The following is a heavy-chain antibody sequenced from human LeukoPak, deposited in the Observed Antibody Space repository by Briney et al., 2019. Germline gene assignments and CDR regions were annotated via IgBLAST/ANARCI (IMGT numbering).Heavy chain of an antibody. J-gene: IGHJ4*02. Sequence: PGGSLRLSCSASRFSFRNYAMHWVRQAPGKGLEYVSAIDNYGDGTYYADSVKGRFTFSRDISKNTLYLQMSSLRAEDTAVYYCVKMDSRVYWGQGTLVIVSS. CDR3: VKMDSRVY. V-gene: IGHV3-64D*06. CDR2: IDNYGDGT. CDR1: RFSFRNYA. D-gene: IGHD3/OR15-3a*01.